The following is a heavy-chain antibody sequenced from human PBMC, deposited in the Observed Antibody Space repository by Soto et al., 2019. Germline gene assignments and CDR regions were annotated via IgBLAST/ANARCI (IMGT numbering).Heavy chain of an antibody. Sequence: SVKVSCKASGGTFSSYAISWVRQAPGQGLEWMGGIIPIFGTANYAQKSQGRVTITADKSTSTAYMELSSLRSEDTAVYYCASIAVAGTRPFWDPIDYWGQGNLVTVSS. J-gene: IGHJ4*02. CDR1: GGTFSSYA. CDR2: IIPIFGTA. CDR3: ASIAVAGTRPFWDPIDY. D-gene: IGHD6-19*01. V-gene: IGHV1-69*06.